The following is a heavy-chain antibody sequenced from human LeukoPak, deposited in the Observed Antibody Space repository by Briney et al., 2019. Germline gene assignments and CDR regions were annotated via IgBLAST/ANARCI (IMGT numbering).Heavy chain of an antibody. CDR2: ISSSGSTI. CDR3: AVGQWLVGNY. D-gene: IGHD6-19*01. Sequence: GGSLRLSCAASGFTFSSYEMNWVRQAPGKGPEWVSYISSSGSTIYYADSVKGRFTISRDNAKNSLYLQMNSLRAEDTAVYYCAVGQWLVGNYWGQGTLVTVSS. J-gene: IGHJ4*02. V-gene: IGHV3-48*03. CDR1: GFTFSSYE.